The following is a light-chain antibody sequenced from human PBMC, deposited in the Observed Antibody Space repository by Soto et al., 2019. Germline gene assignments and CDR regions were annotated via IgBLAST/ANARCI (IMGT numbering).Light chain of an antibody. CDR3: SSYTSSSPGV. J-gene: IGLJ3*02. V-gene: IGLV2-14*01. CDR1: SSDVGGYNY. Sequence: QSALTQPASVSGSPGQSITISCTGTSSDVGGYNYVSWYQQHPGKAPKLMIYDVSNRPSGVSNRFSGSKSGNTASLTISGLKAEEEDDYYCSSYTSSSPGVFGGGTKLTVL. CDR2: DVS.